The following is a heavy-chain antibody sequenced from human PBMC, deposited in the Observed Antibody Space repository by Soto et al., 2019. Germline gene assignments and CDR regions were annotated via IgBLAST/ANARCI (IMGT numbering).Heavy chain of an antibody. J-gene: IGHJ4*02. D-gene: IGHD6-13*01. CDR2: IHESGTT. V-gene: IGHV4-34*01. CDR1: GGSFSSYS. Sequence: QVQLQQWGAGLLKPSETLSLSCAVYGGSFSSYSWNWIRQPPGKGLEWIGEIHESGTTSHNPSLKSRVLISLDTSRNMLSLNMTSVTAADTAVYFCARGKSESDREFSSNWYSDFFDFWGQGALVTVAS. CDR3: ARGKSESDREFSSNWYSDFFDF.